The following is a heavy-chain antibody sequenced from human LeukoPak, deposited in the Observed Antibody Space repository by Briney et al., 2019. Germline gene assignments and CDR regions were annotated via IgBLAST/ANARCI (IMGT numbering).Heavy chain of an antibody. CDR3: APIFAIDDAFDI. V-gene: IGHV1-46*01. J-gene: IGHJ3*02. CDR1: GYTFTSYY. D-gene: IGHD3-3*01. CDR2: INPSGGST. Sequence: ASVKVSCKASGYTFTSYYMHWVRQAPGQGLEWMGIINPSGGSTSYAQKFQGRVTMTRDTSISTAYMELSRLRSDDTAVYYCAPIFAIDDAFDIWGQGTMVTVSS.